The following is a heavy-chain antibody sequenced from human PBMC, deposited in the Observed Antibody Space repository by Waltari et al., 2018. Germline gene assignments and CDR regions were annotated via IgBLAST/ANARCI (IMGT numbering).Heavy chain of an antibody. V-gene: IGHV3-9*01. D-gene: IGHD3-10*01. J-gene: IGHJ6*02. CDR2: ISWNSGSI. CDR1: GFTFDDYA. Sequence: EVQLVESGGGLVQPGRSLRLSCAASGFTFDDYAMHWVRQAPGKGLEWVSGISWNSGSIGYADSVKGRFTISRDNAKNSLYLQMNSLRAEDTALYYCAKDGYGSGNRDYYYYGMDVWGQGTTVTVSS. CDR3: AKDGYGSGNRDYYYYGMDV.